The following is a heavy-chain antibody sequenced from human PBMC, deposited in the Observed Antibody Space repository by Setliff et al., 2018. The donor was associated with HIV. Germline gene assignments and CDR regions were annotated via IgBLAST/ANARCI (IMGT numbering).Heavy chain of an antibody. D-gene: IGHD4-17*01. J-gene: IGHJ6*03. CDR3: ARGALGPTVTSYYYYYMDV. CDR2: IYYSGST. CDR1: GGSISSYY. V-gene: IGHV4-59*01. Sequence: SETLSLTCTVSGGSISSYYWSWIRQPPGKGLEWIGYIYYSGSTNYNPSLKSRVTISVDTSKNQFSLKLSSVAAADTAVYYCARGALGPTVTSYYYYYMDVWGKGTTVTVSS.